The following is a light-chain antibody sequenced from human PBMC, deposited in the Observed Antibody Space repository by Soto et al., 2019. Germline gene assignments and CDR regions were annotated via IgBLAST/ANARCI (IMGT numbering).Light chain of an antibody. CDR3: SSYAGSNIFYV. CDR1: SSDVGGYDY. V-gene: IGLV2-8*01. Sequence: QSVLTXPPSASGSPGQSVAISCTGTSSDVGGYDYVSWYQQHPGKAPKLMIYEVTKRPSGVPDRFSGSKSGNTASLTVSGLQAEDEADYYCSSYAGSNIFYVFGTGTKVTVL. CDR2: EVT. J-gene: IGLJ1*01.